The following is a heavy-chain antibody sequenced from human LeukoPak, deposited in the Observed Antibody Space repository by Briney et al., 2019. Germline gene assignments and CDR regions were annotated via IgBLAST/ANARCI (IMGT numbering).Heavy chain of an antibody. CDR2: IKSISYGGTI. V-gene: IGHV3-15*01. J-gene: IGHJ4*02. CDR3: TRTWPGNTCFNF. Sequence: GGSLRLSCAASGFTFSTCGMHWVRQAPGKGLEWLGRIKSISYGGTIDYAAPVKGRFTISRDDSKNTLYLQMDSLETEDTAIYYCTRTWPGNTCFNFWGQGTLVTVSS. D-gene: IGHD1-7*01. CDR1: GFTFSTCG.